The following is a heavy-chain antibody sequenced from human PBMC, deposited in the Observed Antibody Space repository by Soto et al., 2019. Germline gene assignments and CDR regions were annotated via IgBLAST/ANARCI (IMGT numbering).Heavy chain of an antibody. Sequence: GGSLRLSCAASGFTFSTYWMHWIRQVPGKGLEWVSRINSAASHTYYADSVKGRFTISRDNAKNTLHLEMNSLRAEDTAVYYCAKGPLISSSWYFSYWGQGTLVTV. V-gene: IGHV3-74*01. CDR3: AKGPLISSSWYFSY. D-gene: IGHD6-13*01. CDR2: INSAASHT. CDR1: GFTFSTYW. J-gene: IGHJ4*02.